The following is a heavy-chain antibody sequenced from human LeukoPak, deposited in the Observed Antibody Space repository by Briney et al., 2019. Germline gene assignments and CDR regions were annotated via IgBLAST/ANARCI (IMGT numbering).Heavy chain of an antibody. Sequence: GGSLRLSCAASGFTFSNYWMNWVRQAPGKGLEWVANIKTDGSETYYVDSVKGRFTISRDNAKNSVYLQMNSLRAEDTAIYYCARTGKFDSWGQGTLVTVSA. CDR2: IKTDGSET. J-gene: IGHJ5*01. CDR3: ARTGKFDS. CDR1: GFTFSNYW. V-gene: IGHV3-7*05.